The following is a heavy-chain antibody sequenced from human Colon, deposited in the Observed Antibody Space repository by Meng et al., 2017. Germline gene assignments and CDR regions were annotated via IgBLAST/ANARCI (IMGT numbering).Heavy chain of an antibody. D-gene: IGHD3-16*01. J-gene: IGHJ4*02. Sequence: QVHLVQSGAEVKKPGASVKVSCKASGYSFTSYTMHWLRQAPGQRLEWMGWINNGNGNIKYSEKFQGRVTITRDTSATTAYMELSSLKFEDTAVYYCAAGLGGPERNLIYYFDFWGPGTLVTVSS. V-gene: IGHV1-3*04. CDR1: GYSFTSYT. CDR2: INNGNGNI. CDR3: AAGLGGPERNLIYYFDF.